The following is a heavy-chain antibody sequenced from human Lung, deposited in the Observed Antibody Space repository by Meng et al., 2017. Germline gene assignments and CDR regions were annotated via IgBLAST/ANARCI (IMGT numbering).Heavy chain of an antibody. V-gene: IGHV4-34*01. CDR3: ARGPTTMAHDFDY. J-gene: IGHJ4*02. D-gene: IGHD4-11*01. CDR1: GGSFSDYY. Sequence: QVQLQQWGPGLLKPSETLSFTCVVAGGSFSDYYWSGIRQPPGKGLEWIGEINHSGSTNYNPSLESRATISVDTSQNNLSLKLSSVTAADSAVYYCARGPTTMAHDFDYWGQGTLVTVSS. CDR2: INHSGST.